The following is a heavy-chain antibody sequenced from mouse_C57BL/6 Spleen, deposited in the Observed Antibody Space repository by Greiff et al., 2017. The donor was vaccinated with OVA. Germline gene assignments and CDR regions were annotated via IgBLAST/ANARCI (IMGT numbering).Heavy chain of an antibody. CDR2: INPSNGGT. Sequence: QVQLQQPGTELVKPGASVKLSCKASGYTFTSYWMHWVKQRPGQGLEWIGNINPSNGGTNYNEKFKSKATLTVDKASSTAYMQLSSLTSEDSAVYYCARGGGYDGYYDARDYWGQGTTVTVSS. CDR3: ARGGGYDGYYDARDY. D-gene: IGHD2-3*01. V-gene: IGHV1-53*01. J-gene: IGHJ4*01. CDR1: GYTFTSYW.